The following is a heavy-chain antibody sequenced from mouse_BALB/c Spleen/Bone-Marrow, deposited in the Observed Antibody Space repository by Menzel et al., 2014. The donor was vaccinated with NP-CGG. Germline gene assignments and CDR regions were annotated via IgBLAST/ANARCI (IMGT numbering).Heavy chain of an antibody. CDR3: ARGDGGYYGDY. J-gene: IGHJ2*01. CDR2: IDPSDSET. V-gene: IGHV1S127*01. D-gene: IGHD2-3*01. CDR1: GYSFTSYW. Sequence: VQLQQSGPQLVRPGASVKISCKASGYSFTSYWMHWVKQRPGQGLEWIGMIDPSDSETRLNQKFKDKATLTVDKSSSTAYMQLSSPTSEDSAVYYCARGDGGYYGDYWGQGTTLTVSS.